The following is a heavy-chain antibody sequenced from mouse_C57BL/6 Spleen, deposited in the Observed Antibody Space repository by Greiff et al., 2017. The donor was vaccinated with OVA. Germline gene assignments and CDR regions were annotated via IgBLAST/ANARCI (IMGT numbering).Heavy chain of an antibody. CDR1: GYTFTSYG. CDR2: IYPRSGNT. J-gene: IGHJ4*01. D-gene: IGHD2-4*01. Sequence: QVQLQQSGAELARPGASVKLSCKASGYTFTSYGISWVKQRTGQGLEWIGEIYPRSGNTYYNEKFKGKATLTADKSSSTAYMELRSLTSEDAAVYFCARSGDYDGEYAMDYWGQGTSVTVSS. CDR3: ARSGDYDGEYAMDY. V-gene: IGHV1-81*01.